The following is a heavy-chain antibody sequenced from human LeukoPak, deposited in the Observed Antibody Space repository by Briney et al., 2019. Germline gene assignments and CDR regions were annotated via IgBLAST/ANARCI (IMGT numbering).Heavy chain of an antibody. CDR2: VDPEDGET. V-gene: IGHV1-69-2*01. Sequence: ASVKISCKVSGYTFTDYYMHWVQQAPGKGLEWMGLVDPEDGETIYAEKFQGRVTITADTSTDTAYMELSSLRSEDTAVYYCATEAVLRFLEWLLLSYWGQGTLVTVSS. D-gene: IGHD3-3*01. J-gene: IGHJ4*02. CDR3: ATEAVLRFLEWLLLSY. CDR1: GYTFTDYY.